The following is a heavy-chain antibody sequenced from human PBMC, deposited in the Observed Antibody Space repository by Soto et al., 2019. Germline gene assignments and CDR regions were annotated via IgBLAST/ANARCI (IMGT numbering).Heavy chain of an antibody. CDR2: IYCSGKT. Sequence: SETLSLTCTLSGASITSTTYFWAWIRQPPGRGLEWVGSIYCSGKTHYNPSLKNRVTISVDRSKNQFSLQMTSVTAADTAVYYCAKNPPRTGRFDYWGQGTLVTVSS. V-gene: IGHV4-39*01. CDR1: GASITSTTYF. CDR3: AKNPPRTGRFDY. J-gene: IGHJ4*02.